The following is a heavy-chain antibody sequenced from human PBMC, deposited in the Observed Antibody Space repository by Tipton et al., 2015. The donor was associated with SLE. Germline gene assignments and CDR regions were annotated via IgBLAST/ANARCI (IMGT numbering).Heavy chain of an antibody. CDR1: GGSVSSGNYY. J-gene: IGHJ3*02. CDR3: ARVEERYYYDSSGYYLGAFDI. V-gene: IGHV4-61*01. Sequence: SLRLSCTVSGGSVSSGNYYWSWIRQPPGKGLEWIGYIYYSGSTNYNPSLKSRVTISVDTSKNQFSLKLSSVTAADTAVYYCARVEERYYYDSSGYYLGAFDIWGQGTMVTVSS. CDR2: IYYSGST. D-gene: IGHD3-22*01.